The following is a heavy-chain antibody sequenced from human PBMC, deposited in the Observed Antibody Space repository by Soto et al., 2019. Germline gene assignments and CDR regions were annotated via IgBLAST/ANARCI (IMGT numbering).Heavy chain of an antibody. J-gene: IGHJ4*02. CDR3: AKDSSGYPGGYFDY. CDR2: ISGSGGTT. Sequence: PGGSLRLSCAASGFTFSSYAMSWVRQAPGKGLEWVSAISGSGGTTYYADSVKGRFTISRDNSKNTLYLQMNSLRAEDTAIYYCAKDSSGYPGGYFDYWGQGTLVTVSS. CDR1: GFTFSSYA. D-gene: IGHD3-22*01. V-gene: IGHV3-23*01.